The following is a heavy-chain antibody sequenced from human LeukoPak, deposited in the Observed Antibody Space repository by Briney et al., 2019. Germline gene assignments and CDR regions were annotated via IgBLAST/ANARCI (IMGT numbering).Heavy chain of an antibody. CDR1: GFTFSSYA. CDR2: ISSSSSYI. J-gene: IGHJ4*02. CDR3: ARGGGGYSYANY. D-gene: IGHD5-18*01. Sequence: GGSLRLSCAASGFTFSSYAMSWVRQAPGKGLEWVSSISSSSSYIYYADSVKGRFTISRDNAKNSLYLQMNSLRAEDTAVYYCARGGGGYSYANYWGQGTLVTVSS. V-gene: IGHV3-21*01.